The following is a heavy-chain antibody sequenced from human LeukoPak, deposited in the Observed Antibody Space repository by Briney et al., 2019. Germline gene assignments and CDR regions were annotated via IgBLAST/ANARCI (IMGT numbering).Heavy chain of an antibody. Sequence: SETLSLTCAVSGASINSNYWWSWVRQSPGKGLEWIGEISHTGSAHYNPSLKSRVTISVDRSKNQFSLKLSSVTAADTAVYYCARDLMEAFDIWGQGTMVTVSS. CDR1: GASINSNYW. CDR2: ISHTGSA. V-gene: IGHV4-4*02. CDR3: ARDLMEAFDI. D-gene: IGHD3-10*01. J-gene: IGHJ3*02.